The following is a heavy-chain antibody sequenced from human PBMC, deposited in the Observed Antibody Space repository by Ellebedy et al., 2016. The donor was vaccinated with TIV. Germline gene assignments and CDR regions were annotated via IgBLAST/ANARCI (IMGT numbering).Heavy chain of an antibody. Sequence: ASVKVSXXASGYTFTSYDINWVRQATGQGLEWMAWMNPNSANTGYAQKFQGRVTLTRNTSISTAYMELSSLRSEDTAVYYSARAGGDYRSLDYWGQGTLVTVSS. V-gene: IGHV1-8*01. D-gene: IGHD4-17*01. CDR1: GYTFTSYD. CDR2: MNPNSANT. J-gene: IGHJ4*02. CDR3: ARAGGDYRSLDY.